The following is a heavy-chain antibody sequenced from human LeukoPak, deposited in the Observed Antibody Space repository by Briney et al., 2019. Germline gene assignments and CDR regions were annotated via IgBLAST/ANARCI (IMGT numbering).Heavy chain of an antibody. V-gene: IGHV3-30*02. CDR2: IRYDGSHK. J-gene: IGHJ4*02. CDR1: GFTFSSYG. D-gene: IGHD7-27*01. Sequence: PGGSLRLSCAASGFTFSSYGMHWVRQAPGKGLEWVAFIRYDGSHKYYADSVKGRFTISRDNSKNTLYLQMNSLRAEDTAVYYCAKDLYMWGPPGAPPLFDYWGQGTLVTVSS. CDR3: AKDLYMWGPPGAPPLFDY.